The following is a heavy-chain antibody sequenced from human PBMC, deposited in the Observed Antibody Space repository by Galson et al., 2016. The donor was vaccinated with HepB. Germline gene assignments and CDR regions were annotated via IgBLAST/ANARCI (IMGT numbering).Heavy chain of an antibody. CDR3: ARVPAGRGSEPGYYYDATDV. CDR2: INPNSGAT. D-gene: IGHD6-13*01. CDR1: GYTFIAYY. V-gene: IGHV1-2*02. Sequence: SVKVSCKASGYTFIAYYVHWVRQAPGQGLQWMGWINPNSGATTYEQSFQGRVTMTRDTSINTAYMYLSSLRPDDTADYYCARVPAGRGSEPGYYYDATDVWGKGTTVTVSS. J-gene: IGHJ6*04.